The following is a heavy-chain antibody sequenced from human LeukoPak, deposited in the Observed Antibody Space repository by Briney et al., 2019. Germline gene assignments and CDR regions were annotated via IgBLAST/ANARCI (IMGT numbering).Heavy chain of an antibody. CDR1: GFTFGDYA. CDR3: TRENCSGGSRSNWFDP. Sequence: HTGGSLRLSCTASGFTFGDYAVSWVRQAPGNGMEWVGFIRSKAYGGTTEYAASVKGRFTISRDDSKSIAYLQMKSLKTEYTSVYYCTRENCSGGSRSNWFDPWGQGTLVTVSS. J-gene: IGHJ5*02. CDR2: IRSKAYGGTT. D-gene: IGHD2-15*01. V-gene: IGHV3-49*04.